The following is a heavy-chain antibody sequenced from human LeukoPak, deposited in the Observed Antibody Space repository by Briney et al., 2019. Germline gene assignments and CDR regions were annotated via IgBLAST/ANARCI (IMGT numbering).Heavy chain of an antibody. CDR1: GGSLSGYY. CDR3: ATAARKYYGSGYWYFDL. D-gene: IGHD3-10*01. Sequence: SETPSLTRAVYGGSLSGYYWSWIRQPPGKGLEWIGEINHSGSTNYNPSLKSRVTISVDTSKNQFSLKLSSVTAADTAVYYCATAARKYYGSGYWYFDLWGRGTLVTVSS. V-gene: IGHV4-34*01. CDR2: INHSGST. J-gene: IGHJ2*01.